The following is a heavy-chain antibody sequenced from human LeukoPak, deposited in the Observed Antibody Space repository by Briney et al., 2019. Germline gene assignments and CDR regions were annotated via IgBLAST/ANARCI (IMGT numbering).Heavy chain of an antibody. CDR2: IYYSGST. Sequence: SETLSLTCTVSGGSISSSSYYWGWIRQPPGKGLEWIGSIYYSGSTYYNPSLKSRVTISVDTSKNQFSLKLSSVTAADTAVYYCARQVRVREVIDYWGQGTLVTVSS. J-gene: IGHJ4*02. V-gene: IGHV4-39*01. CDR1: GGSISSSSYY. CDR3: ARQVRVREVIDY. D-gene: IGHD3-10*01.